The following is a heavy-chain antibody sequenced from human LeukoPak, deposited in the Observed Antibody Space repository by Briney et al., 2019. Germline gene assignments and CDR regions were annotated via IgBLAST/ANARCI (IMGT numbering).Heavy chain of an antibody. CDR2: IYYSGST. CDR3: ARNGARYYYGMDV. V-gene: IGHV4-59*01. Sequence: SETLSLTCTVSGGSISSYYWSWIRQPPGKGLEWIGYIYYSGSTNYNPSLKSRVTISVDTSKNQLSLKLSSVTAADTAVYYCARNGARYYYGMDVWGQGTTVTVSS. D-gene: IGHD2-8*01. CDR1: GGSISSYY. J-gene: IGHJ6*02.